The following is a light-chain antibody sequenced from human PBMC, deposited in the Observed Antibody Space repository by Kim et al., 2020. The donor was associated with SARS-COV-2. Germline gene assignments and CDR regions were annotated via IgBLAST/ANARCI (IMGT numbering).Light chain of an antibody. V-gene: IGKV2-30*01. J-gene: IGKJ2*03. CDR1: QSLVYSDGNTY. Sequence: DVVMTQSPLSLPVTLGQPASISCRSSQSLVYSDGNTYLNWFQQRPGQSPRRLIYKVSNRDSGVPGRFSGSGSGTDFTLKISRVEAEGVGVYYCMKGTHWPPYSFGQGTKLEI. CDR2: KVS. CDR3: MKGTHWPPYS.